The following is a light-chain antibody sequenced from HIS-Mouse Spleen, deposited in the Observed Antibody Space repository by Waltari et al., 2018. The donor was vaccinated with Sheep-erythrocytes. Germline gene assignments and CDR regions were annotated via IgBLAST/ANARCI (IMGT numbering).Light chain of an antibody. J-gene: IGLJ1*01. CDR2: DVS. CDR3: CSYAGSYNHV. Sequence: QSALTQPRSVSGSPGQSVTIPCTGTSSDVGGYNYVSWYQQHPGKAPKIMIYDVSKRPSRVPGRFSGSKSGDTASLTISGLQAEDEADYYCCSYAGSYNHVFATGTKVTVL. CDR1: SSDVGGYNY. V-gene: IGLV2-11*01.